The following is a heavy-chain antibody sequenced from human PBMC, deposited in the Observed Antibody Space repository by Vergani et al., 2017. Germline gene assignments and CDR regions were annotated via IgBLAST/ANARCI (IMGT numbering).Heavy chain of an antibody. CDR2: ISYDGRNK. D-gene: IGHD1-26*01. Sequence: QVQLVESGGGVVQSGRSLRLSCAASRFTFSNYAMHWVRQAPGKGLEWVAVISYDGRNKYYADSVKGRFTISRDNSKITLYLQMNSLRAEDTAVYYCARDLHGATDAFDIWGQGTMVTVSS. V-gene: IGHV3-30*04. CDR1: RFTFSNYA. CDR3: ARDLHGATDAFDI. J-gene: IGHJ3*02.